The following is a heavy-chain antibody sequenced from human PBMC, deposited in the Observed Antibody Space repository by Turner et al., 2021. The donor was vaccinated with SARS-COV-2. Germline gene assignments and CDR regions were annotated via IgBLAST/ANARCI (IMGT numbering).Heavy chain of an antibody. J-gene: IGHJ5*02. CDR3: AKDGYDGIYCSGGSCYSGWFDH. Sequence: EVQLLESGGGLVQPGGSLRLSCAASGFSVSSYFMRWVRQAPGKGLQWVSSIVANGDTTNYAGAVRGRFTISRDNSKNTLYLQMNSLRAEDTAVYYCAKDGYDGIYCSGGSCYSGWFDHWGQGTLVTVSS. D-gene: IGHD2-15*01. CDR2: IVANGDTT. CDR1: GFSVSSYF. V-gene: IGHV3-23*01.